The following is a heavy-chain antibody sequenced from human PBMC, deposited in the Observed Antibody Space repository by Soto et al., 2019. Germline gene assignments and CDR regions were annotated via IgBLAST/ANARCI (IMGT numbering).Heavy chain of an antibody. CDR1: GFTFSSYA. D-gene: IGHD2-2*01. CDR2: ISGSGGST. J-gene: IGHJ4*02. CDR3: ASLVLGYCSSTSCSIDY. V-gene: IGHV3-23*01. Sequence: GGSLRLSCAASGFTFSSYAMSWVRQAPGKGLEWVSAISGSGGSTYYADSVKGRFTISRDNSKNTLYLQMNSMRAEDAAVYYCASLVLGYCSSTSCSIDYWGQGNLVTVSS.